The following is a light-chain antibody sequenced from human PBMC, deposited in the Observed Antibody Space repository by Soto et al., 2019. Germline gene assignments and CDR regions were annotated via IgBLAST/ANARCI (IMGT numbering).Light chain of an antibody. CDR3: QQYNSYPWT. Sequence: DIQMTQSPSTLSASVGDRVTITCRASQSISSWLAWYQQKPGKAPKLLLYKASSLESGVPSRFSGSGSGTEFTLTISSLQPDDFANYYCQQYNSYPWTVGHGTKVEIK. CDR1: QSISSW. CDR2: KAS. J-gene: IGKJ1*01. V-gene: IGKV1-5*03.